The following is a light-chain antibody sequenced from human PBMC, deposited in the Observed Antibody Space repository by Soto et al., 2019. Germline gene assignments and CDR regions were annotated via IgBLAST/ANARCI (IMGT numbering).Light chain of an antibody. J-gene: IGKJ1*01. CDR2: AAS. Sequence: DIQMTQSPSTLSASVEDRVIITCRASQSISNHLNWYQQKPGKAPKLLIFAASSLQSGVPSRFSGSRSGPDFTLTISSLQPEDFATYYCQQSYSITWTFGQGTKVDNK. CDR1: QSISNH. CDR3: QQSYSITWT. V-gene: IGKV1-39*01.